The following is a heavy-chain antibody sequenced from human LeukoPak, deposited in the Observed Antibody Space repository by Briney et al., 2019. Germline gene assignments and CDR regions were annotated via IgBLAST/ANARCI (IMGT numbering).Heavy chain of an antibody. CDR1: GFTLSTNY. J-gene: IGHJ4*02. CDR2: LYRGGTT. D-gene: IGHD3-22*01. CDR3: ARDYYYDESGQPVRLDY. V-gene: IGHV3-66*01. Sequence: GGSLRLSCIASGFTLSTNYMSWVRQAPGKGPEWLSVLYRGGTTYYAGSVKGRFTISRDDSKNTLYLQMNSLRAEDTAVYYCARDYYYDESGQPVRLDYWGQGTLVTVSS.